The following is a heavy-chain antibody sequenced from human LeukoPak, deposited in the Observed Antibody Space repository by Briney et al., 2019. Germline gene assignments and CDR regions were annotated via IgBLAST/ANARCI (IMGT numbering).Heavy chain of an antibody. J-gene: IGHJ4*02. D-gene: IGHD3-3*01. CDR2: ISWNSGSI. V-gene: IGHV3-9*01. CDR1: GFTFDDYA. CDR3: AKVGSITIFGVVDDYFDY. Sequence: GRSLRLSCAASGFTFDDYAMHWVRQAPGKGLEWVSGISWNSGSIGYADSVKGRFTISRDNAKNSLYLQMNSLRAEDTALYYCAKVGSITIFGVVDDYFDYWDQGTLATVSS.